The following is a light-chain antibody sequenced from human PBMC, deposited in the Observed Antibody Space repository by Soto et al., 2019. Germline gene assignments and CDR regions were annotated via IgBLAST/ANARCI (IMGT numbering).Light chain of an antibody. Sequence: DIQMTQSPSTLYESIGDRVTITCRASQSVSSWLAWYQQKPGKAPKVLMYKASRLVSGVPSRFSGSGSGTEFTLTISSLQPDDFATYYCQQYNSYSPLTFGGGTKVEIK. CDR1: QSVSSW. J-gene: IGKJ4*01. CDR2: KAS. V-gene: IGKV1-5*03. CDR3: QQYNSYSPLT.